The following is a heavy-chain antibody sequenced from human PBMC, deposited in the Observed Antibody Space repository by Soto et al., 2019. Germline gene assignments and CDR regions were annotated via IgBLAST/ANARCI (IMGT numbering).Heavy chain of an antibody. CDR1: GFSFSSYA. D-gene: IGHD1-26*01. CDR3: ARGSVHIAGAGRLDY. CDR2: ISHDGGEK. V-gene: IGHV3-30*14. J-gene: IGHJ4*02. Sequence: GGSLRLSCAPSGFSFSSYAMHWVRQAPGKGLEWVAVISHDGGEKYYADSVKGRLLISRDNFENTMWLQMSSLRTDDTAVYYYARGSVHIAGAGRLDYWGQGTLVTVSS.